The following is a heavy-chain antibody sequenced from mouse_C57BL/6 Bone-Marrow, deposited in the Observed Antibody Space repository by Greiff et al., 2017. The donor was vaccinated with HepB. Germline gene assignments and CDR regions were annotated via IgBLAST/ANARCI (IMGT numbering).Heavy chain of an antibody. D-gene: IGHD1-1*01. CDR3: TLLLRFDY. J-gene: IGHJ2*01. CDR2: IDPEDGDT. Sequence: VQLQQSGAELVRPGASVKLSCTASGFNIKDYYMHWVKQRPEQGLEWIGRIDPEDGDTEYAPKFPGKATMAADPSSNTAYLQLSSLTSEDTAVYYCTLLLRFDYWGQGTTLTVSS. CDR1: GFNIKDYY. V-gene: IGHV14-1*01.